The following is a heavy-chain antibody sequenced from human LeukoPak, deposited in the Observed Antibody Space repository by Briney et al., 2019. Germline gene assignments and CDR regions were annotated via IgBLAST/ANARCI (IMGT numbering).Heavy chain of an antibody. V-gene: IGHV1-69*13. CDR2: IIPIFGTA. Sequence: SVKVSCKASGGTFSSYAISWVRQAPGQGLEWMGGIIPIFGTANYAQRFQGRVTITADESTSTAYMELSSLRSEDTAVYYCARVRYPHYYDSSGPYYYYGMDVWGQGTTVTVSS. D-gene: IGHD3-22*01. CDR3: ARVRYPHYYDSSGPYYYYGMDV. CDR1: GGTFSSYA. J-gene: IGHJ6*02.